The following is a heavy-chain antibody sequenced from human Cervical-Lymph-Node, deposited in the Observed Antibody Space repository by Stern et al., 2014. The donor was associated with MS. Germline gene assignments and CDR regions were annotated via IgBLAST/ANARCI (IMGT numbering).Heavy chain of an antibody. J-gene: IGHJ4*02. Sequence: VTLKESGPALVKPTQTLTLTCTFSGFSLVTSGVRVSWIRQPPGKALEWLARIDWNDKTFYNTSLMTRLTISKDTSKTQVVLTMTNVDPVDTATYYCARMMGSGYRHYFDYWGQGTPVTVS. D-gene: IGHD3-3*01. CDR2: IDWNDKT. V-gene: IGHV2-70*04. CDR3: ARMMGSGYRHYFDY. CDR1: GFSLVTSGVR.